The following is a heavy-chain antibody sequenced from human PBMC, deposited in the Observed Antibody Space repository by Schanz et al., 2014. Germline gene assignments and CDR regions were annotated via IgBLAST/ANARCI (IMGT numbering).Heavy chain of an antibody. CDR3: ARRSVSPSGNSYGYVVAWFDP. D-gene: IGHD5-18*01. CDR2: IYHSGST. J-gene: IGHJ5*02. V-gene: IGHV4-4*02. Sequence: QVQLQESGPGLVKPSGTLSLTCAVSGGSISSSNWWSWVRQPPGKGLGWIGEIYHSGSTNYKPSLKSRVTIAADKAKIQFSLKLRSVTAADTAVYYCARRSVSPSGNSYGYVVAWFDPWGQGTLVTVSS. CDR1: GGSISSSNW.